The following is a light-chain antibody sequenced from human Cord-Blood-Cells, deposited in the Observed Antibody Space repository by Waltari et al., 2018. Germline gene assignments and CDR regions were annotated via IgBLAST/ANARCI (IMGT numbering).Light chain of an antibody. CDR1: QSVLYSSNNKNY. Sequence: DIVMTQSPDSLAVSLGDRATINCKLSQSVLYSSNNKNYLAWYQQKPGPPPKLLIYWASTRESGVPDRFSGSGSGTDFTLTISSLQAEDVAVYYCQQYYSTPFTFGPGTKVDIK. CDR2: WAS. CDR3: QQYYSTPFT. J-gene: IGKJ3*01. V-gene: IGKV4-1*01.